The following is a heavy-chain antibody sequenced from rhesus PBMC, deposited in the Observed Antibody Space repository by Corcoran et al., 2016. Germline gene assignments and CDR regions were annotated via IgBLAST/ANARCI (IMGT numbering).Heavy chain of an antibody. J-gene: IGHJ4*01. D-gene: IGHD3-3*01. CDR1: GASISSSW. CDR2: IGGNYGNT. CDR3: ARVPLYFLDWV. V-gene: IGHV4-80*01. Sequence: QVQLQESGPGLVKPSETLSLTSAVSGASISSSWWTWVRQSPGKGLEWIGEIGGNYGNTNYNPSLTSRVTISNDASKSHFSLMLNSVTAADTAVYYCARVPLYFLDWVWGQGVLVTVSS.